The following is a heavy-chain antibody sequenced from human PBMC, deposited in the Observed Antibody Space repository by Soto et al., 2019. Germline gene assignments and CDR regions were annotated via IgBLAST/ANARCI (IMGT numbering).Heavy chain of an antibody. CDR3: ARSLGYCSGGSCFPFDS. V-gene: IGHV3-7*01. D-gene: IGHD2-15*01. J-gene: IGHJ4*02. Sequence: GGSLRLSCAASGFTFSNYWMTWVRQAPGKGLEWVANIKQDESEKYYVDSVKGRFTISRDNAKNSLYLQMNTLRAEDTAVYFCARSLGYCSGGSCFPFDSWGQGTLVTVSS. CDR2: IKQDESEK. CDR1: GFTFSNYW.